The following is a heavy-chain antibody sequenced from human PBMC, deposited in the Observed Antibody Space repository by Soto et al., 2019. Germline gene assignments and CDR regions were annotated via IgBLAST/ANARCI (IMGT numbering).Heavy chain of an antibody. CDR1: GATFSSYT. D-gene: IGHD1-26*01. V-gene: IGHV1-69*02. CDR3: ARQAYPGD. J-gene: IGHJ4*02. CDR2: IIPILGIA. Sequence: QVQLVQSGAEVKKPGSSVKVSCKASGATFSSYTISWVRQAPGQGLEWMGRIIPILGIANYAQKFQGRVTITADNSTSTAYMELSSLRSEDTAVYYCARQAYPGDCGLVTLVTVSS.